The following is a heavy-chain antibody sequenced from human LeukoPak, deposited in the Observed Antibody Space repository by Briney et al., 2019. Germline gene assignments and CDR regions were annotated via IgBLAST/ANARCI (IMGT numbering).Heavy chain of an antibody. D-gene: IGHD6-13*01. V-gene: IGHV3-23*05. Sequence: PGGSLRLSCAASGFTFSSYAMSWVRQAPGKGLEWVSAISDRSTYYADSVKGRFTISRDNSKNTLYLQMNSLRAEDTAVYYCASLTTGSSSWYYFDYWGQGTLVTVSS. J-gene: IGHJ4*02. CDR3: ASLTTGSSSWYYFDY. CDR1: GFTFSSYA. CDR2: ISDRST.